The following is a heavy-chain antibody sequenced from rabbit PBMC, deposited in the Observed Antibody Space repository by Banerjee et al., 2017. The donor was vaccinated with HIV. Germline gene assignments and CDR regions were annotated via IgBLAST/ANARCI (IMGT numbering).Heavy chain of an antibody. J-gene: IGHJ4*01. Sequence: QEQLVESGGGLVQPGGYLKLSCKASGFDFSSYGVSWVRQAPGKGLEWIGYIDPVFGSTYYASWVNGRFTISSHNAQNTLYLQLNSLTAADTATYFCASDFGYYGSGLDLWGQGTLVTVS. CDR1: GFDFSSYG. CDR3: ASDFGYYGSGLDL. CDR2: IDPVFGST. V-gene: IGHV1S47*01. D-gene: IGHD1-1*01.